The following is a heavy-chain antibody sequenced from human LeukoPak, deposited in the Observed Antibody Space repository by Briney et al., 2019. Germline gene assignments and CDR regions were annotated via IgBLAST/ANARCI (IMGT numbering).Heavy chain of an antibody. CDR2: ISSSSGYI. CDR1: GFTFSAYS. D-gene: IGHD2-15*01. J-gene: IGHJ4*02. V-gene: IGHV3-21*01. CDR3: ARSGYCSGGSCYFYR. Sequence: GGSLRLSCAASGFTFSAYSMNWVRQAPGKGLEWVSSISSSSGYIYYADSLKGRFTISRDNAKNSLYLQMNSLRAEDTAVYYCARSGYCSGGSCYFYRWGQGTLVTVSS.